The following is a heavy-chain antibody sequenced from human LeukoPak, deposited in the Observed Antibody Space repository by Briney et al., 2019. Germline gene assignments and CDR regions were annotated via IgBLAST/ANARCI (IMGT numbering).Heavy chain of an antibody. CDR3: AREGGSGSYPEY. CDR2: IRSRNSAI. Sequence: GGSLRLSCAASGFTFSDYSMNWVRQAPGKGLEWVSYIRSRNSAIYYADSVKGRFTISRDSAKNSLYLQMNSLRAEDTAVYYCAREGGSGSYPEYWGQGTLVTVSS. J-gene: IGHJ4*02. D-gene: IGHD3-10*01. V-gene: IGHV3-48*01. CDR1: GFTFSDYS.